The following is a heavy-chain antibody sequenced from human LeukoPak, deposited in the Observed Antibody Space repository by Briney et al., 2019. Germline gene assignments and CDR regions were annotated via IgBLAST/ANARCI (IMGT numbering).Heavy chain of an antibody. Sequence: SETLSLTCTVSGGSISSYYWGWIRQPPGKGLEWIVSIYYSGSTYYNPSLKSRVTISVDTSKNQFSLRLTSVTAADTAVYYCAGGRSSILGYWGQGTLVTVSS. J-gene: IGHJ4*02. CDR2: IYYSGST. D-gene: IGHD3-9*01. V-gene: IGHV4-39*01. CDR3: AGGRSSILGY. CDR1: GGSISSYY.